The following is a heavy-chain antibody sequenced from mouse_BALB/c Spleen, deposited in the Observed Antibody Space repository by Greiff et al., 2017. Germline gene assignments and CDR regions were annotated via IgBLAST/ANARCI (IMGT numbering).Heavy chain of an antibody. CDR3: NAYYDYDGDYFDY. CDR1: GFNIKDYY. Sequence: VQLKESGAELVRSGASVKLSCTASGFNIKDYYMHWVKQRPEQGLEWIGWIDPENGDTEYAPKFQGKATMTADTSSNTAYLQLSSLTSEDTAVYYCNAYYDYDGDYFDYWGQGTTLTVSS. D-gene: IGHD2-4*01. J-gene: IGHJ2*01. CDR2: IDPENGDT. V-gene: IGHV14-4*02.